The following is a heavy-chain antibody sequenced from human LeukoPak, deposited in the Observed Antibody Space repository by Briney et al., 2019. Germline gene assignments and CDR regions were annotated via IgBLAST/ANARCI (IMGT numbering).Heavy chain of an antibody. J-gene: IGHJ4*02. Sequence: PSETLSLTCAVYGGSFSGYYWSWIRQPPGKGLEWIGYIYHSGSTYYNPSLKSRVTISVDRSKNQFSLKLSSVTAADTAVYYCARVLYYGSGSPYPDYWGQGTWSPSPQ. CDR3: ARVLYYGSGSPYPDY. V-gene: IGHV4-34*01. CDR1: GGSFSGYY. D-gene: IGHD3-10*01. CDR2: IYHSGST.